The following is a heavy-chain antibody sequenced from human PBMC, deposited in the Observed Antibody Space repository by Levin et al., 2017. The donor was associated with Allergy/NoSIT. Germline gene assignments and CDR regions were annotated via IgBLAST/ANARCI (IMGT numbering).Heavy chain of an antibody. Sequence: RSQTLSLPCTVSAGSISRYYWSWLRQPPGKGLEWIGYIYYSGSTNYNPSLTSRVTISLDTSKSQFSLKLSSVTAEDTAVYYWARARGLGQLVLFDNWGQGTLVTVSS. V-gene: IGHV4-59*01. J-gene: IGHJ4*02. D-gene: IGHD6-6*01. CDR3: ARARGLGQLVLFDN. CDR1: AGSISRYY. CDR2: IYYSGST.